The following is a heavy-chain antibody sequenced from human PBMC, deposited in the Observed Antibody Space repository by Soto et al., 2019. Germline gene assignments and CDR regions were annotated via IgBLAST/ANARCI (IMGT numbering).Heavy chain of an antibody. D-gene: IGHD5-12*01. J-gene: IGHJ6*02. V-gene: IGHV1-8*01. CDR3: ARDGYSSDPYYYYGMDV. CDR2: MNPNSGNT. CDR1: GYTFTSYD. Sequence: ASVKVSCKASGYTFTSYDINRVRQATGQGFEYLGWMNPNSGNTGYVKKFQGRVTMTRDTSMSTAYMELSSLRSDDTAVYYCARDGYSSDPYYYYGMDVWGQGTTVTVSS.